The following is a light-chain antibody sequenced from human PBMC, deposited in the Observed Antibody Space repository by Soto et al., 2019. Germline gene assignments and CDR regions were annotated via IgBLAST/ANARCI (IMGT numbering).Light chain of an antibody. Sequence: EIVLTQSPAALSVSPVERVTLSCRASQSVSINLAWYQQKPGQAPRLLVYGASTRATGFPARFSGSGSGTEFTLTINSLQSEDSAVYYCQQYNNWPPVTFGGGTKVDIK. J-gene: IGKJ4*01. V-gene: IGKV3-15*01. CDR3: QQYNNWPPVT. CDR2: GAS. CDR1: QSVSIN.